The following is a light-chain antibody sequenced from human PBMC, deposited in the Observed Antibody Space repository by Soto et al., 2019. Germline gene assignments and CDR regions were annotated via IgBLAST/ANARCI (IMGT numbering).Light chain of an antibody. CDR3: SSYTRSSTVV. J-gene: IGLJ3*02. Sequence: QSALTQPASVSGSPGQSITISCSGSNNDVGAYNYVSWYQQHPGKAPKTMIYDVSNRPSGVSNRFSGSKSGNTASLTISGLQAEDEADYYCSSYTRSSTVVFGGGTQLNVL. V-gene: IGLV2-14*03. CDR2: DVS. CDR1: NNDVGAYNY.